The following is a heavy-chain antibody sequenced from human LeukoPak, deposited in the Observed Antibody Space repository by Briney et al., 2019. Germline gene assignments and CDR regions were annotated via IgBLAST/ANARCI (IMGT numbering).Heavy chain of an antibody. D-gene: IGHD3-16*01. Sequence: GGSLRLSCAASGFTFSSHGMNWVRQAPGEGLEWVSSISGGGDTTYYADSVKGRFTISRDNSKNTLFLQMDSLRVEDTAVYYCVKGKDLYGALDIWGQGTMVTVSS. J-gene: IGHJ3*02. CDR3: VKGKDLYGALDI. CDR1: GFTFSSHG. V-gene: IGHV3-23*01. CDR2: ISGGGDTT.